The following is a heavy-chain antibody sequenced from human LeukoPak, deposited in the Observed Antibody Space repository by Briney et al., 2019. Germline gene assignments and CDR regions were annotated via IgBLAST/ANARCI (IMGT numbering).Heavy chain of an antibody. CDR3: ARDRYDFWSGYYATYGMDV. D-gene: IGHD3-3*01. Sequence: GGSLRLSCAASGFTFSSYAMHWVRQAPGKGLEWVAVISYDGSNKYYADSVKGRFTISRDNSKNTLYLQMNSLRAEDTAVYYCARDRYDFWSGYYATYGMDVWGQGTTVTVSS. CDR1: GFTFSSYA. V-gene: IGHV3-30-3*01. J-gene: IGHJ6*02. CDR2: ISYDGSNK.